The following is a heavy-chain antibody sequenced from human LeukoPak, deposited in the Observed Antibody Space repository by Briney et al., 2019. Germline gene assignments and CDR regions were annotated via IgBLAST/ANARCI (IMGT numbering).Heavy chain of an antibody. Sequence: GGSLRLSCAASGFTFSRYSMNWVRQAPGKGLEWVSSISGSSSYIYYADSVKGRFTISRDNSKNTLYLQMNSLRAEDTAVYYCAKDARRTFGLSSGLYRGSYYFDYWGQGTLVTVSS. V-gene: IGHV3-21*01. D-gene: IGHD6-19*01. CDR1: GFTFSRYS. CDR2: ISGSSSYI. J-gene: IGHJ4*02. CDR3: AKDARRTFGLSSGLYRGSYYFDY.